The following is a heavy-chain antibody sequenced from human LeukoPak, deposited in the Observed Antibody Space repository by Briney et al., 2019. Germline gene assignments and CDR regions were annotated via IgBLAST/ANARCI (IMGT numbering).Heavy chain of an antibody. D-gene: IGHD2-8*01. CDR3: ARGVLMVYALPRLDY. V-gene: IGHV4-38-2*02. CDR2: IYHSGST. J-gene: IGHJ4*02. Sequence: PSETLSLTCTVSGYSISSGYYWGWIRQPPGKGLEWIGSIYHSGSTYYNPSLKSRVTISVDTSKNQFSLKLSSVTAADTAVYYCARGVLMVYALPRLDYWGQGTLVTVSS. CDR1: GYSISSGYY.